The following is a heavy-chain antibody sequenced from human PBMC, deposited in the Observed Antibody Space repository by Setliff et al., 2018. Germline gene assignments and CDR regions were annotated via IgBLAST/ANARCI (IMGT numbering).Heavy chain of an antibody. CDR2: IYYSGTA. V-gene: IGHV4-39*01. Sequence: PSETLSLTCTVSGGPISSSSYQWGWVRQTPGKGLEWIGSIYYSGTAYYNPSLKSRVTISVDTSKNQFSLQVTSVTATDTAVYYCARHEFVGGYYGSVTYRHFDYWGQGILVTSPQ. CDR3: ARHEFVGGYYGSVTYRHFDY. CDR1: GGPISSSSYQ. D-gene: IGHD3-10*01. J-gene: IGHJ4*02.